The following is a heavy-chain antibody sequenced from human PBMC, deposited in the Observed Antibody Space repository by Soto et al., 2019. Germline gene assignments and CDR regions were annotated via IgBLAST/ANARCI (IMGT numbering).Heavy chain of an antibody. D-gene: IGHD3-3*01. Sequence: EVQLVESGGGLVQPGGSLRLSCAASGFTFSSYWMSWVRQAPGKGLEWVANIKQDGSEKYYVDSVKGRFTIFRDNAKNSLYLQMNSLRAEDTAVYYCARDPKGYYDFWSGYYEKYYYYGMDVWGQGTTVTVSS. V-gene: IGHV3-7*03. CDR3: ARDPKGYYDFWSGYYEKYYYYGMDV. CDR2: IKQDGSEK. J-gene: IGHJ6*02. CDR1: GFTFSSYW.